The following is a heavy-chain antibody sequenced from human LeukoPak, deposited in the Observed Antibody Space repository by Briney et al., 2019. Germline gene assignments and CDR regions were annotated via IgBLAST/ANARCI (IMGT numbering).Heavy chain of an antibody. CDR2: IRYDGSNK. CDR1: GFTFSSYG. CDR3: AKPILGIVVVPAAIDY. J-gene: IGHJ4*02. D-gene: IGHD2-2*01. V-gene: IGHV3-30*02. Sequence: GGSLRLSCAASGFTFSSYGMHWVRQAPGKGLEWVAFIRYDGSNKYYADSVKGRFTISRDNSKNTLYLQMNSLRAEDTAVYYCAKPILGIVVVPAAIDYWGQGTLVTVSS.